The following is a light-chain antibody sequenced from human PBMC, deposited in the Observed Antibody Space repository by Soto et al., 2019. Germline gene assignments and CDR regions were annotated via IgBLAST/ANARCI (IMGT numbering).Light chain of an antibody. J-gene: IGLJ1*01. CDR2: EVT. CDR1: SSDIDTYNY. CDR3: SSYTSSTDYG. Sequence: QSALTQPASVSGSPGQSITISCTGTSSDIDTYNYVSWYQQHPGKAPKLIIYEVTNRPSGVSNRFSGSKSGDTASLTISGLLAEDEADYYCSSYTSSTDYGFGTGTKLTVL. V-gene: IGLV2-14*01.